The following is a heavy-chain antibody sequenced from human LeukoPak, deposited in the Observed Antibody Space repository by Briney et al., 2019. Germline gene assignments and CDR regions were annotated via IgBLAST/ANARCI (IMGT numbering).Heavy chain of an antibody. CDR2: ISYDGSNK. CDR1: GFTFSSYA. Sequence: GGSLRLSCAASGFTFSSYAMHWVRQAPGKGLEWVAVISYDGSNKYYADSVKGRFTISRDNSKNTLYLQMNSLRAEDTAVYYCARGRYFDWLSYFDYWGQGTLVTVSS. J-gene: IGHJ4*02. V-gene: IGHV3-30-3*01. D-gene: IGHD3-9*01. CDR3: ARGRYFDWLSYFDY.